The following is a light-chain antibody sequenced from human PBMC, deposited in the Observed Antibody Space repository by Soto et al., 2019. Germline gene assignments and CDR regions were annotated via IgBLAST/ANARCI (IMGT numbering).Light chain of an antibody. CDR1: QSVSGTY. Sequence: EIVLTQSPGTLSLSPGERATLSCRASQSVSGTYLAWYQQKPGQAPRLLIYGASSRATGIPDRFSGSGSGTDFNLTISRLEPEDFAVDYCQQYGSSPYNFGPGTKLEI. CDR3: QQYGSSPYN. CDR2: GAS. J-gene: IGKJ2*01. V-gene: IGKV3-20*01.